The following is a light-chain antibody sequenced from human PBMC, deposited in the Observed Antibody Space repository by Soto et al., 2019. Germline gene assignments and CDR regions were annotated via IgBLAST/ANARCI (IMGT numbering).Light chain of an antibody. CDR1: RSNVGGYNC. V-gene: IGLV2-14*01. Sequence: QSALTQPPSASGSPGQSVTVSCTGTRSNVGGYNCVSWYQQHPGKVPKLIIYQVSNRPSGVSNRFSGSKSGNTASLTISGLQAEDEADYYCSSYTTSSTRVFGTGTKVTVL. J-gene: IGLJ1*01. CDR2: QVS. CDR3: SSYTTSSTRV.